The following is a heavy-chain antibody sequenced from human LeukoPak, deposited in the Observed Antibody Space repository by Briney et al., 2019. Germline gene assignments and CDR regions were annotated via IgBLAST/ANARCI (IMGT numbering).Heavy chain of an antibody. CDR3: ARGDPGRGWFDP. J-gene: IGHJ5*02. Sequence: SETPSLTCTVSGGSISSYYWSWIRQPPGKGLEWIGYIYYSGSTNYNPSLKSRVTISVDTPKNQFSLKLSSVTAADTAVYYCARGDPGRGWFDPWGQGTLVTVSS. V-gene: IGHV4-59*01. CDR2: IYYSGST. CDR1: GGSISSYY.